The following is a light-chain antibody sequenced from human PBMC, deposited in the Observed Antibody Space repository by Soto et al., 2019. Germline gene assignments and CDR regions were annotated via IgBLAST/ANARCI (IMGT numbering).Light chain of an antibody. J-gene: IGKJ5*01. CDR3: LQDYNYPYT. CDR2: AAS. Sequence: DIQMTQSPSSLSASVEDRVIITCRASQSISNHLNWYQQKPGKAPKLLIFAASSLQSGVPSRFSGSRSGPDFTLTISSLQPEDFATYYCLQDYNYPYTFGQGTRLEIK. V-gene: IGKV1-39*01. CDR1: QSISNH.